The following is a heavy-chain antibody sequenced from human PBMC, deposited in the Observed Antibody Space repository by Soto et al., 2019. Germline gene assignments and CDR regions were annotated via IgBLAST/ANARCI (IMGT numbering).Heavy chain of an antibody. CDR2: ISYDGSNK. CDR1: GFTFSSYG. J-gene: IGHJ6*02. Sequence: QVQLVESGGGVVQPGRSLRLSCAASGFTFSSYGMHWVRQAPGKGLEWVAVISYDGSNKYYADSVKGRFTISRDNSKNTLYRQMNSLRAEDTAVYYCAKATPIWFGELLSPYYYYYGMDVWGQGTTVTVSS. D-gene: IGHD3-10*01. CDR3: AKATPIWFGELLSPYYYYYGMDV. V-gene: IGHV3-30*18.